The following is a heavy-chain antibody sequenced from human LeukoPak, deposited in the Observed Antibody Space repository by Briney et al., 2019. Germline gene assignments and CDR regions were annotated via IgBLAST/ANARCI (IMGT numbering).Heavy chain of an antibody. CDR2: VYHTGST. D-gene: IGHD3-16*01. Sequence: SETLSLTCTVSGYSISSGYYGGWIRQSPGQGLEWIGSVYHTGSTYYNPSLKSRVTISVDTSKNQFSLKLSSVTAADTAVYYCARDGAHKNHYYSYYYMDVWGKGTTVTVSS. V-gene: IGHV4-38-2*02. J-gene: IGHJ6*03. CDR1: GYSISSGYY. CDR3: ARDGAHKNHYYSYYYMDV.